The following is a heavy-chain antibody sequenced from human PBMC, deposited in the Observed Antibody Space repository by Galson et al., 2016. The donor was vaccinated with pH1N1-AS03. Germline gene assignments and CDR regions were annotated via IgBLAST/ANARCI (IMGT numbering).Heavy chain of an antibody. J-gene: IGHJ4*02. D-gene: IGHD3-9*01. CDR3: ATAGNYFDIRRFDY. CDR1: GLTFSSYA. CDR2: VKGVFRTT. V-gene: IGHV1-69*05. Sequence: SVKVPCKASGLTFSSYAISWVRQAPGQGLEWMGGVKGVFRTTNYAQKFQGRITITMDQSTGTAYMEVSSLRAEDTAVYYCATAGNYFDIRRFDYWGQGTPVTAFS.